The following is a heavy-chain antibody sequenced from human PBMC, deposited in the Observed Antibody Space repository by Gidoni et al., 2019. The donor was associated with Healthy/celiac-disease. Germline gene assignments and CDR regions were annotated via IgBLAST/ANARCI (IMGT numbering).Heavy chain of an antibody. CDR1: GFTFSSYS. V-gene: IGHV3-21*01. J-gene: IGHJ3*02. CDR2: ISIISSYI. Sequence: EVQLVESGGGRVKPGGTLRLSCAASGFTFSSYSMNWVRQAPGKGLEVFSSISIISSYIYYAASVMGRFTISRDNAKTSLYLQMNSLRAEDTAVYYCARGYYYDTHDAFDIWGQGTMVTVSS. CDR3: ARGYYYDTHDAFDI. D-gene: IGHD3-22*01.